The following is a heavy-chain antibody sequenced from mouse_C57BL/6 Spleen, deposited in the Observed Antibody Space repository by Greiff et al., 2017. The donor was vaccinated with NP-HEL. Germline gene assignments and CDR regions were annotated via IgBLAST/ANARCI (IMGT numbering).Heavy chain of an antibody. CDR3: ARGVSRPLLRYFDV. J-gene: IGHJ1*03. D-gene: IGHD1-2*01. CDR2: IYPGSGST. CDR1: GYTFTSYW. V-gene: IGHV1-55*01. Sequence: QVQLQQPGAELVKPGASVKMSCKASGYTFTSYWITWVKQRPGQGLEWIGDIYPGSGSTNYNEKFKSKATLTVDTSSSTAYMQLSSLTSEDSAVYYCARGVSRPLLRYFDVWGTGTTVTVSS.